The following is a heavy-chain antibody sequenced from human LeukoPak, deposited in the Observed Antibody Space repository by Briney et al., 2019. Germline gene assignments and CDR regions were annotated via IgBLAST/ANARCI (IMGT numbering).Heavy chain of an antibody. D-gene: IGHD4-17*01. Sequence: SETLSLTCTISGGSISTHYWTWIRQPPGKGLEWSGYVLYSGITNYNASLGGRITISVDTSQNQFSLSPRSVTAADPAVYYCARDLTTVTKGFDIWAQGTMVTVSS. CDR2: VLYSGIT. CDR3: ARDLTTVTKGFDI. J-gene: IGHJ3*02. V-gene: IGHV4-59*11. CDR1: GGSISTHY.